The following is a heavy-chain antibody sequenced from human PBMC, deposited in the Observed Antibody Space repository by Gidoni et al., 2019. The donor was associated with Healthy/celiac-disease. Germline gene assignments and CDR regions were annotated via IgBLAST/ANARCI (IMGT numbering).Heavy chain of an antibody. D-gene: IGHD3-22*01. Sequence: QVQLVQSGAEVKKPGSSVKVSCTASGGLFSSYALSWVRQAPGQGLEWMGRIIPILGIANYAQKFQGRVTITADKSTSTAYMELSSLRSEDTAVYYCARDYGDYYDSSGYYYGAFDYWGQGTLVTVSS. J-gene: IGHJ4*02. CDR1: GGLFSSYA. CDR2: IIPILGIA. CDR3: ARDYGDYYDSSGYYYGAFDY. V-gene: IGHV1-69*04.